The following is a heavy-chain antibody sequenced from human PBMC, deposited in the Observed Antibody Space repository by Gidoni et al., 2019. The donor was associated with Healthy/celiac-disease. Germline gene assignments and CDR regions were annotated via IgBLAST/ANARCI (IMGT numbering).Heavy chain of an antibody. CDR1: GFTFSSYA. CDR2: ISGSGGST. V-gene: IGHV3-23*01. CDR3: AKDPVGLFTVAGTFDY. D-gene: IGHD6-19*01. J-gene: IGHJ4*02. Sequence: EVQLLESGGGLVQPGGSLRLSCAASGFTFSSYAMSWVRQAPGEGLEWVSAISGSGGSTYYADSVKGRFTSSRDNSKNTLYLQMNSLRAEDTAVYYCAKDPVGLFTVAGTFDYWGQGTLITVSS.